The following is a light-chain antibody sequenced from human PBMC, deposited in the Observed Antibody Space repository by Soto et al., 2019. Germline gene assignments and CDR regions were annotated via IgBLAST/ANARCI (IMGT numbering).Light chain of an antibody. CDR2: GAS. J-gene: IGKJ4*01. CDR1: QSVGSTH. Sequence: EIVLTQSPGTLSLSPGERATLSCRASQSVGSTHLAWYQQKPGQTPRLLVSGASSRATGVPDRFSGSWSGTDFTLTISGLEPEDFAVYYCQQYASSPLTLGGGTKVQ. V-gene: IGKV3-20*01. CDR3: QQYASSPLT.